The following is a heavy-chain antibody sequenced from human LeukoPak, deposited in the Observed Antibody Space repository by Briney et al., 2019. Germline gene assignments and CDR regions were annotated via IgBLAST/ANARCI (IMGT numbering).Heavy chain of an antibody. Sequence: PSETLSLTCTVSGGSISSSSYYWGWIRQPPGKGLEWIGSIYYSGSTYYNPSLKSRVTISVDTSKNQFSLKLSSVTAADTAVYYCASLTSLVWEAAAGIIDYWGQRTLVTVSS. V-gene: IGHV4-39*01. CDR3: ASLTSLVWEAAAGIIDY. CDR2: IYYSGST. D-gene: IGHD6-13*01. CDR1: GGSISSSSYY. J-gene: IGHJ4*02.